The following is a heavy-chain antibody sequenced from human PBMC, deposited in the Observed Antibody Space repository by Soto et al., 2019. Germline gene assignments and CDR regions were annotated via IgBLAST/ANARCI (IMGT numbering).Heavy chain of an antibody. Sequence: ASETLSLTCTVSGASIGSSNYYWCWIRQPPGKGLEWIGTIYYAGDTYYNPSLKSRVATSVDTSKNQFSLKLTSVTAADTAVYYCARLVGSWSNTFDPWGQGTLVTVSS. V-gene: IGHV4-39*01. J-gene: IGHJ5*02. D-gene: IGHD6-13*01. CDR1: GASIGSSNYY. CDR3: ARLVGSWSNTFDP. CDR2: IYYAGDT.